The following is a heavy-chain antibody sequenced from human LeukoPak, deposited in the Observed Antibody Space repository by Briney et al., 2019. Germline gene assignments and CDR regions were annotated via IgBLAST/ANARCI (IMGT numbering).Heavy chain of an antibody. V-gene: IGHV3-30*03. CDR1: GFSFSGYG. D-gene: IGHD6-13*01. Sequence: PGGSLRLSCAASGFSFSGYGMHWVRQAPGKGLEWVAVISYDGSDKKYGDSVKGRFTISRDNSKNTLYLQMNSLRAEDTAVYYCASVAAAGYYYYGMDVWGQGTTVTVSS. CDR2: ISYDGSDK. CDR3: ASVAAAGYYYYGMDV. J-gene: IGHJ6*02.